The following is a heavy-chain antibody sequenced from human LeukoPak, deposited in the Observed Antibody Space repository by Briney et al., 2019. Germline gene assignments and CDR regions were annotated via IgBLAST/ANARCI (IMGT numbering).Heavy chain of an antibody. CDR3: ASPGYSSSWYFDY. CDR1: GFTFSSYA. V-gene: IGHV3-23*01. Sequence: GGSLRLSCAASGFTFSSYAMSWVRQAPGKGLEWVSAISGSGGSTYYADSVKGRFTISRDNSKNPLYLQMNSLRAEDTAVYYCASPGYSSSWYFDYWGQGTLVTVSS. CDR2: ISGSGGST. J-gene: IGHJ4*02. D-gene: IGHD6-13*01.